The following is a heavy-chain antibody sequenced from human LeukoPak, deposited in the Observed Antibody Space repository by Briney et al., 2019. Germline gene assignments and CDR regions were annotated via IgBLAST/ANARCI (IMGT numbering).Heavy chain of an antibody. D-gene: IGHD1-7*01. Sequence: SETLSLTCSVSGDSISSYFWSWIRQPAGKGLEWIGRISTSGSTNYSPSLKSRVTMSVDTSKNHFSLKLSSVTAADTAVYYCARGENYFHWGQGTLVTVSS. CDR3: ARGENYFH. CDR2: ISTSGST. V-gene: IGHV4-4*07. CDR1: GDSISSYF. J-gene: IGHJ1*01.